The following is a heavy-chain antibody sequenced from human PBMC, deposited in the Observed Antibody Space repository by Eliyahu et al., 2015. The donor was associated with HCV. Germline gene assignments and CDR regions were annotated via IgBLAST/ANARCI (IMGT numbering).Heavy chain of an antibody. Sequence: QVQLVESGGGVVQRGESLRLSCAASGFTFRTXAMXWNRQAPGKGLGWXAMIWYDGINKHYADSVKGRFTISRDNSKNTVDLEMNSLRAEDTAVYYCVRDPPASGYALDVWGQGTTVTVSS. J-gene: IGHJ6*02. CDR3: VRDPPASGYALDV. V-gene: IGHV3-33*01. CDR1: GFTFRTXA. CDR2: IWYDGINK. D-gene: IGHD5-18*01.